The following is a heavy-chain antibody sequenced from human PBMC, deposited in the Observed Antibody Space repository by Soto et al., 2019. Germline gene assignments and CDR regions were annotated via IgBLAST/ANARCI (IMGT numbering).Heavy chain of an antibody. Sequence: LSLTCTVSGGSISSYYWSWIRQPPGKGLEWLGSIYYSGSTNYNPSLKSRATISVDTSKNQYSLKLSSVTSADTAVYYCARVALNYYDSSGYYYSFGYWGQGTLVTVSS. V-gene: IGHV4-59*01. CDR2: IYYSGST. CDR1: GGSISSYY. CDR3: ARVALNYYDSSGYYYSFGY. D-gene: IGHD3-22*01. J-gene: IGHJ4*02.